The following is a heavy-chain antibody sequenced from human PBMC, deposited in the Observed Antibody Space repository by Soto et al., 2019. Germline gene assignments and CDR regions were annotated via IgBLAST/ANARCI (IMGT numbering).Heavy chain of an antibody. CDR3: ARVDAAMPFAY. Sequence: QLQLQESGPGLVKPSETLSLTCNVSGGSISSSSYYWGWIRQPPGKGLEWIGSIYYSGSTYYNPSLKSRVTISVDTSKNQFSLKLSSVTAADTAVYYCARVDAAMPFAYCGQGTLVTVSS. CDR2: IYYSGST. V-gene: IGHV4-39*01. J-gene: IGHJ4*02. D-gene: IGHD2-2*01. CDR1: GGSISSSSYY.